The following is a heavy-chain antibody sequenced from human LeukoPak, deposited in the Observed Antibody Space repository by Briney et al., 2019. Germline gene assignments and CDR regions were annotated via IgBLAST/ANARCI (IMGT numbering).Heavy chain of an antibody. Sequence: PGGSLRLSCAASGFTFSSYSMNWVRQAPGKGREWVSYISSSSSTIYYADSVKGRFTISRDNAKNSLYLQMNSLRAEDTAVYYCARRDGFEFDPWGQGTLVTGPS. CDR2: ISSSSSTI. CDR1: GFTFSSYS. CDR3: ARRDGFEFDP. V-gene: IGHV3-48*01. D-gene: IGHD5-24*01. J-gene: IGHJ5*02.